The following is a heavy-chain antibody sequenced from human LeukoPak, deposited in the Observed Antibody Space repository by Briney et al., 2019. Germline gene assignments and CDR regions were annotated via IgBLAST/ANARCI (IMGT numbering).Heavy chain of an antibody. J-gene: IGHJ4*02. V-gene: IGHV3-43D*03. CDR3: AKDSDSSGFFEPPDF. Sequence: PGGSLRLSCAASGFTFNDYAMHWVRQVPGKGLEWVSLINWSGVSTYYADSVKGRFTISRQMSSLRPEDTALYYCAKDSDSSGFFEPPDFWGQGTLVTVSS. D-gene: IGHD3-22*01. CDR1: GFTFNDYA. CDR2: INWSGVST.